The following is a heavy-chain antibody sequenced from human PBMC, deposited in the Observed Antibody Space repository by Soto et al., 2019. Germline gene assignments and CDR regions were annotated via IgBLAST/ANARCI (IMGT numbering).Heavy chain of an antibody. CDR1: GGSISSGDYY. J-gene: IGHJ4*02. V-gene: IGHV4-30-4*01. CDR2: IYYSGST. D-gene: IGHD3-22*01. CDR3: ARATYYYDSSGYYGVY. Sequence: SETLSLTCTVSGGSISSGDYYWSWIRQPPGKGLEWIGYIYYSGSTYYNPSLKSRVTISVDTSKNKFSLKLSSVTAADTAVYYCARATYYYDSSGYYGVYWGQGTLVTVSS.